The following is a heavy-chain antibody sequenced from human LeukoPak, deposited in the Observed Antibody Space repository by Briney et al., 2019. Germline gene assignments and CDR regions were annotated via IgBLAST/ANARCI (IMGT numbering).Heavy chain of an antibody. CDR2: IYYSGST. CDR3: AREGPNWFDP. Sequence: SGTLSLTCTVSVGSISSYYWSSIWQPPGKGLEWVGYIYYSGSTNYNPSLKSRVTISVDTSKNQFSLELSSVTAADTAVYYCAREGPNWFDPWGQGTLATVSS. J-gene: IGHJ5*02. V-gene: IGHV4-59*01. CDR1: VGSISSYY.